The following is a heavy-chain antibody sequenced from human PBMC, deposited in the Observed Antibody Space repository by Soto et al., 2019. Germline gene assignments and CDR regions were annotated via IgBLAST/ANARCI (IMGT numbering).Heavy chain of an antibody. CDR3: ATFTTGTIHFDY. J-gene: IGHJ4*02. CDR1: GFTFSVST. V-gene: IGHV3-73*01. CDR2: IRGKANNYAT. Sequence: GGSLRLSCAASGFTFSVSTIHWVRHASGKGLEWVGRIRGKANNYATTYPASVKGRFTISRDDAKNTAYMDVRSLHSDDTAVYYCATFTTGTIHFDYWGQGTQVTVSS. D-gene: IGHD1-1*01.